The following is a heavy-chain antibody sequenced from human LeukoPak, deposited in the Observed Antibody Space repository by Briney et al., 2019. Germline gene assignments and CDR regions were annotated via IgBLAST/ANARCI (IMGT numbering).Heavy chain of an antibody. CDR1: GFTFSSYS. CDR2: ISSSSSTI. CDR3: ARERGYYDSSGPTGY. Sequence: PGGSLRLSCAASGFTFSSYSMNWVRQAPGKGLEWVSYISSSSSTIYYADSVKGRFTISRDNAKNSLYLQMNSLRAEDTAVYYCARERGYYDSSGPTGYWGQGTLVTVSS. D-gene: IGHD3-22*01. V-gene: IGHV3-48*01. J-gene: IGHJ4*02.